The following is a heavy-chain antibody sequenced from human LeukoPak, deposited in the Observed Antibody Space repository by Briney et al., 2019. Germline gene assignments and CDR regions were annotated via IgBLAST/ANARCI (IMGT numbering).Heavy chain of an antibody. CDR3: ARVYSSSRGNYFGY. V-gene: IGHV1-3*01. CDR2: INAGNGNT. D-gene: IGHD6-13*01. J-gene: IGHJ4*02. CDR1: GHTFTTFA. Sequence: ASVKVSCTASGHTFTTFAIHWVRQAPGQSLEWMGWINAGNGNTIYSQKFQGRVTITRDTSASTAYMELSSLRSEDTAVYYCARVYSSSRGNYFGYWGQGTLVTVSS.